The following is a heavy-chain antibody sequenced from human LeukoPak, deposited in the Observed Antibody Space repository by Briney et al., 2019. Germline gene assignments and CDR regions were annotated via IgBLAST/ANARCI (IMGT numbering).Heavy chain of an antibody. CDR2: IIPILGIA. Sequence: SVKVSCKASGGTFSSYAISWVRQAPGQGLEWMGRIIPILGIANYAQKFQGRVTITADESTSTAYMELSSLRSEDTAVYYCAREHIVVVTAIRHAFDIWGQGTMVTVSS. CDR1: GGTFSSYA. D-gene: IGHD2-21*02. V-gene: IGHV1-69*04. CDR3: AREHIVVVTAIRHAFDI. J-gene: IGHJ3*02.